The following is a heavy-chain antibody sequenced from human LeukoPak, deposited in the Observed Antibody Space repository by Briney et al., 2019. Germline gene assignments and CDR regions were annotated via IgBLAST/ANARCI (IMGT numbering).Heavy chain of an antibody. D-gene: IGHD6-13*01. CDR1: GGSISSSSYY. CDR3: ARPSFYTSSSGFDP. J-gene: IGHJ5*02. V-gene: IGHV4-39*01. CDR2: IYYSGST. Sequence: SETLSLTCTVSGGSISSSSYYWGWIRQPPGKGLEWIVSIYYSGSTYYNPSLKSRVTISLNTSKNQFSLKLSSVTAADTAVYYCARPSFYTSSSGFDPWGQGTLVTVSS.